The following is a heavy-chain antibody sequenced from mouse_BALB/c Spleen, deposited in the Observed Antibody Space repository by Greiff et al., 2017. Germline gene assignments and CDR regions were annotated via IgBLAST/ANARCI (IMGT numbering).Heavy chain of an antibody. D-gene: IGHD2-10*02. CDR2: INPSTGYT. V-gene: IGHV1-7*01. J-gene: IGHJ4*01. CDR1: GYTFTSYW. Sequence: VQLQQSGAELAKPGASVKMSCKASGYTFTSYWMHWVKQRPGQGLEWIGYINPSTGYTEYNQKFKDKATLTADKSSSTAYMQLSSLTSEDSAVYYCARSYGNYVSYYAMDYWGQGTSVTVSS. CDR3: ARSYGNYVSYYAMDY.